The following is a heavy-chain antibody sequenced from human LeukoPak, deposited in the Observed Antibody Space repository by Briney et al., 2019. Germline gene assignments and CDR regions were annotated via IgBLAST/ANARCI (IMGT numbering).Heavy chain of an antibody. CDR1: GFTFSTYA. J-gene: IGHJ4*02. CDR2: ISSNGDNT. V-gene: IGHV3-64D*06. CDR3: VRGTGY. Sequence: GGSLRLSCSVSGFTFSTYAMHWVRQAPGKGLEYVSAISSNGDNTYYADSVKGRFTISRDNSKNTLYLQMSSLGADDTAVYYCVRGTGYWGQGTLVTVSS.